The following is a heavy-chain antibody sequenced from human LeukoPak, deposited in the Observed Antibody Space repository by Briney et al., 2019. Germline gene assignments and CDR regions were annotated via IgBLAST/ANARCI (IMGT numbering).Heavy chain of an antibody. CDR2: INPNSGGT. D-gene: IGHD2-2*02. V-gene: IGHV1-2*02. J-gene: IGHJ4*02. CDR3: ARARGVSSVVVPAAILGY. CDR1: GYTFTGYY. Sequence: ASVKVSCKASGYTFTGYYTHWVRQAPGQGLEWMGWINPNSGGTNYAQKFQGRVTMTRDTSISTAYMELSRLRSDDTAVYYCARARGVSSVVVPAAILGYWGQGTLVTVSS.